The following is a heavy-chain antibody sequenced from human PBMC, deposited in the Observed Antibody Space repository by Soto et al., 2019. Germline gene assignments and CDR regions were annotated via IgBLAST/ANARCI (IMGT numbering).Heavy chain of an antibody. J-gene: IGHJ4*02. CDR1: GGSISSYY. V-gene: IGHV4-59*01. D-gene: IGHD3-22*01. Sequence: SETLSLTCTVSGGSISSYYWSWIRQPPGKGLEWIGYIYYSGSTNYNPSLKSRVTISVDTPKNQFSLKLSSVTAADTAVYYCARAQGDYYDSSGYYTDYWGQGTLVTVSS. CDR3: ARAQGDYYDSSGYYTDY. CDR2: IYYSGST.